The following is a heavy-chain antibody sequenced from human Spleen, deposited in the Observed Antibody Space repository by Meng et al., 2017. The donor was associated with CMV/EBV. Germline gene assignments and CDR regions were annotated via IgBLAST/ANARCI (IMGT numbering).Heavy chain of an antibody. V-gene: IGHV4-4*02. CDR1: GASISSYNG. Sequence: AVSGASISSYNGWSWVRQPPGKGLEWIGEFYHNGITNYNPSLKSRVTISVDKSKNQFSLKLSSVTAADTAVYYCARGGKMATILFAFWGQGTLVTVSS. CDR2: FYHNGIT. D-gene: IGHD5-24*01. CDR3: ARGGKMATILFAF. J-gene: IGHJ4*02.